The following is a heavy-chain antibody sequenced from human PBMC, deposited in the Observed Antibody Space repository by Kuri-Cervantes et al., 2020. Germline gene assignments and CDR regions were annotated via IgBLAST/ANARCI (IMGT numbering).Heavy chain of an antibody. J-gene: IGHJ5*02. CDR2: ISAYNGDT. V-gene: IGHV1-18*01. CDR1: GYTFTSYG. D-gene: IGHD1-26*01. CDR3: ARQRAGELGDEDWFDP. Sequence: ASVKVSCKASGYTFTSYGISWVRQAPGQGLEWMGWISAYNGDTNYAQKLQGRVTMTTDTSTSTAYMELRSLRSDDTAVYYCARQRAGELGDEDWFDPWGQGTLVTVSS.